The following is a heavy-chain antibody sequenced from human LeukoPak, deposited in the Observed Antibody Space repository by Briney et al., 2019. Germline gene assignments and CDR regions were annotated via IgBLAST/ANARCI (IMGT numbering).Heavy chain of an antibody. CDR1: GGTFSSYA. CDR2: IIPIFGIA. CDR3: ARGTTTYYDILTGYYADWFDP. J-gene: IGHJ5*01. V-gene: IGHV1-69*04. D-gene: IGHD3-9*01. Sequence: ASVKVSCKASGGTFSSYAISWVRQAPGQGLEWMGRIIPIFGIANYAQKFQSRVTTTADKSTSTAYMELSSLRSEDTAVYYCARGTTTYYDILTGYYADWFDPWGQGTLVTVSS.